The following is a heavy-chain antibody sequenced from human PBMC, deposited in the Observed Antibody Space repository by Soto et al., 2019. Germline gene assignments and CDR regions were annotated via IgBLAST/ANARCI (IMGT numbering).Heavy chain of an antibody. D-gene: IGHD3-22*01. CDR2: ISPGDSDT. V-gene: IGHV5-51*01. J-gene: IGHJ3*02. CDR1: RYSFTTYC. CDR3: ARHHYYDSSGYYYVTAFDI. Sequence: GESLNISCKVSRYSFTTYCIGWVRQMPGKDLEWMGIISPGDSDTRYSPSFQGQVTISDAKCISTAYLQWSSLKASDTAMYYCARHHYYDSSGYYYVTAFDIWGQGTMVTVSS.